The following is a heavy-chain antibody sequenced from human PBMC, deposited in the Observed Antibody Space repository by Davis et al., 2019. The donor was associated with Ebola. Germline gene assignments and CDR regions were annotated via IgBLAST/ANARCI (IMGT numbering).Heavy chain of an antibody. J-gene: IGHJ6*04. CDR2: INHSGST. CDR3: ARGKAFLERLSRYYGMDV. D-gene: IGHD3-3*02. Sequence: MPSETLSLTCAVYGGSFSGYYWSWIRQPPGKGLEWIGEINHSGSTNYNPSLKSRVTISVDTSKNQFSLKLSSVTAADTAVYYCARGKAFLERLSRYYGMDVWGKGTTVTVSS. CDR1: GGSFSGYY. V-gene: IGHV4-34*01.